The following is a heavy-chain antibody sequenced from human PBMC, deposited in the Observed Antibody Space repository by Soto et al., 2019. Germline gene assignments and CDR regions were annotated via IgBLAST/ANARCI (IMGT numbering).Heavy chain of an antibody. J-gene: IGHJ5*02. CDR1: GAFLSESY. CDR2: INHVGGT. V-gene: IGHV4-34*01. D-gene: IGHD3-16*01. Sequence: ETLSLTCAVYGAFLSESYWTWIRQPPGKGLEWIGEINHVGGTNYNPSLKRRVTMSVDTSQNQFSLSLISVTAADTAMYFCVRIRYQLPSSVLWLDPWGQGTQVTVSS. CDR3: VRIRYQLPSSVLWLDP.